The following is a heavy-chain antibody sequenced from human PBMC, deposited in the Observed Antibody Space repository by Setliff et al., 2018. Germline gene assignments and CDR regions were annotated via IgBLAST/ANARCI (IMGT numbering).Heavy chain of an antibody. D-gene: IGHD3-22*01. CDR3: ARDVFPYHYEGTFDI. CDR1: GYTFTSHY. CDR2: INPSSGRT. J-gene: IGHJ3*02. Sequence: ASVKVSCKASGYTFTSHYMHWVRQAPGLGLEWMGTINPSSGRTSYAQKFQGRVTMTRDTSTSTVYMDMSSLGSEDTAVYYCARDVFPYHYEGTFDIWGQGTMVTVSS. V-gene: IGHV1-46*01.